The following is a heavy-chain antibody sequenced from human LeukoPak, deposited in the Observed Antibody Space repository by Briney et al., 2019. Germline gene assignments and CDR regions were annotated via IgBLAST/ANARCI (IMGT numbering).Heavy chain of an antibody. D-gene: IGHD5-24*01. Sequence: PGGSLRLSCTASGFTVSSNCMSWVRQAPGKGLEWVSLIYSVGDTYYADSVKGRFTISRDNSKNTLYLQMNSLRAEDTAVYYCARAPRGRDGYNPYYFDYWGQGTLVTVSS. CDR2: IYSVGDT. CDR3: ARAPRGRDGYNPYYFDY. J-gene: IGHJ4*02. CDR1: GFTVSSNC. V-gene: IGHV3-53*01.